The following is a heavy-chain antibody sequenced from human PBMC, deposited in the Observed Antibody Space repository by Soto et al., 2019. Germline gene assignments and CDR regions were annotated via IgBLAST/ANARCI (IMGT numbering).Heavy chain of an antibody. CDR1: GFTFSSYE. CDR2: ISGSGSTI. CDR3: ARVSTGDWFDP. Sequence: GSLRLSCAASGFTFSSYEMNWVRQAPGKGLEWVSYISGSGSTIYYADSVKGRFTISRDNAKNSLYLQMNSLRAEDTAVYYCARVSTGDWFDPWGQGTLVTVSS. D-gene: IGHD7-27*01. J-gene: IGHJ5*02. V-gene: IGHV3-48*03.